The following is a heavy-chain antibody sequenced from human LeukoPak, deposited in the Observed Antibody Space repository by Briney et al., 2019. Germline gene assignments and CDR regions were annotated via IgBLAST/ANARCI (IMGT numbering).Heavy chain of an antibody. CDR1: GYILTRNW. CDR2: AYPGDSGA. D-gene: IGHD1-26*01. CDR3: ARHDQGGATTLDY. Sequence: GEPLKISCKISGYILTRNWIGWVRQVPGKGLEWMGLAYPGDSGAKYSPSFQGQVTFSVDKSISTAYLQWSSLKASDTAMYYCARHDQGGATTLDYWGQGTLVTVSS. V-gene: IGHV5-51*01. J-gene: IGHJ4*02.